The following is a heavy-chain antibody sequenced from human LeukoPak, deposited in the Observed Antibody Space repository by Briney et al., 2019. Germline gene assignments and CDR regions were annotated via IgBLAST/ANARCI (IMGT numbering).Heavy chain of an antibody. D-gene: IGHD3-10*01. V-gene: IGHV4-59*01. CDR1: GGSISSYY. CDR2: IYYSGST. CDR3: ARYYGSLNYYYYMDV. Sequence: SETLSLTCTVSGGSISSYYWSWIRQPPGKGLERIGYIYYSGSTNYNPSPKSRVTISVDTSKNQFSLKLSSVTAADTAVYYCARYYGSLNYYYYMDVWGKGTTVTVSS. J-gene: IGHJ6*03.